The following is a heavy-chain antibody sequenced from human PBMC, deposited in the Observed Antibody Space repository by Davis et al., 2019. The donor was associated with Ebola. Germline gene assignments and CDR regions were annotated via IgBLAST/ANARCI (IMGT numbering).Heavy chain of an antibody. D-gene: IGHD5-12*01. CDR1: GDSVSINSAG. CDR2: TYYYSKWYN. Sequence: HSQTLSLTCAISGDSVSINSAGWNWIRQSPSRGLEWLGRTYYYSKWYNDYAVSVRSRITINRDTSKNQFSLHLNSVTPEDTAVYYCARGWLRGWFDPWGQGTLVTVSS. V-gene: IGHV6-1*01. CDR3: ARGWLRGWFDP. J-gene: IGHJ5*02.